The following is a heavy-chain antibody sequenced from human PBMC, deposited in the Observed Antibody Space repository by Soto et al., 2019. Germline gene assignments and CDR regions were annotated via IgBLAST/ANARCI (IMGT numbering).Heavy chain of an antibody. CDR1: GYTCFTYD. Sequence: QVHLVQSGGEVKTPGASVKVSCQASGYTCFTYDISWVRQAPGQGLEWMGWISTYSGDTKYAQKFQGRVTMTTDTSTTTAYLELRSLRSDDTAVYYCARHHGPTTSENGFDPWGQGTLVTVSS. CDR2: ISTYSGDT. J-gene: IGHJ5*02. V-gene: IGHV1-18*01. CDR3: ARHHGPTTSENGFDP. D-gene: IGHD5-12*01.